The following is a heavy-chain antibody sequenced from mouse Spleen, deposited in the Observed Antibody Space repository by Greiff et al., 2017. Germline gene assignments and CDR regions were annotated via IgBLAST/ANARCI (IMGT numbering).Heavy chain of an antibody. J-gene: IGHJ4*01. D-gene: IGHD2-4*01. CDR2: IWTGGGT. CDR3: ARRDYDRGHGMDY. V-gene: IGHV2-9-1*01. Sequence: VKLVESGPGLVAPSQSLSITCTVSGFSLTSYAISWVRQPPGKGLEWLGVIWTGGGTNYNSALKSRLSISKDNSKSQVFLKMNSLQTDDTARYYCARRDYDRGHGMDYWGQGTSVTVSS. CDR1: GFSLTSYA.